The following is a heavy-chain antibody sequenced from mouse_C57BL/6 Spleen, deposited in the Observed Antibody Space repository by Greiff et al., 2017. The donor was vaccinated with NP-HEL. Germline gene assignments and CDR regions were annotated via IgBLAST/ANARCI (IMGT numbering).Heavy chain of an antibody. CDR1: GYSFTDYN. J-gene: IGHJ1*03. CDR3: AREIFGLRNFDV. D-gene: IGHD2-4*01. V-gene: IGHV1-39*01. CDR2: LNPNYGTT. Sequence: EVQVVESGPELVKPGASVKISCKASGYSFTDYNMNWVKQSNGKSLEWIGVLNPNYGTTSYNQKFKGKATLTVDQSSSTAYMQLNSLTSEDSAVYYCAREIFGLRNFDVWGTGTTVTVSS.